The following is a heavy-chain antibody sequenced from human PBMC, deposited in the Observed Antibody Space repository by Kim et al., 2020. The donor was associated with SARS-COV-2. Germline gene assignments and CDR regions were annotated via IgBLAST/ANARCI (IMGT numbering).Heavy chain of an antibody. CDR2: IGTAGDT. Sequence: GGSLRLSCAASGFTFSSYDMHWVRQATGKGLEWVSAIGTAGDTYYPGSVKGRFTISRENAKNSLYLQMNSLRAGDTAVYYCARGGSEGWFDPWGQGTLVTVSS. V-gene: IGHV3-13*04. D-gene: IGHD3-10*01. CDR1: GFTFSSYD. CDR3: ARGGSEGWFDP. J-gene: IGHJ5*02.